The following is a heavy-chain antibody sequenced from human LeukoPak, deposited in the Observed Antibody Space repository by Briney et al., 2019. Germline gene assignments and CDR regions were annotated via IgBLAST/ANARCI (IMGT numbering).Heavy chain of an antibody. CDR1: GYTFTSYY. J-gene: IGHJ4*02. CDR3: ARESSAVAAGHY. Sequence: ASVKVSCKASGYTFTSYYIHWVRHAPGQGLEWMGIINPSGGSTSYAQKFQGRVTMTRDMSTNTVYMELSSLRAEDTAVYYCARESSAVAAGHYWGQGTLVTVSS. V-gene: IGHV1-46*01. D-gene: IGHD6-19*01. CDR2: INPSGGST.